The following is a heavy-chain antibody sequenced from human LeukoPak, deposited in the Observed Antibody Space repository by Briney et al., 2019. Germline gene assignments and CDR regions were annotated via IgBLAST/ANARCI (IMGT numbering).Heavy chain of an antibody. Sequence: RSGGSLRLSCAASGFTFSSYGMSWVRQAPGEGLEWVSAIRGSDGSTYYADSVKGRFIISRDNSKNTLYLQMNSLRAEDTAVYYCARDKVRASNYYYYYMDVWGKGTTVTVSS. CDR1: GFTFSSYG. J-gene: IGHJ6*03. D-gene: IGHD2-2*01. CDR3: ARDKVRASNYYYYYMDV. V-gene: IGHV3-23*01. CDR2: IRGSDGST.